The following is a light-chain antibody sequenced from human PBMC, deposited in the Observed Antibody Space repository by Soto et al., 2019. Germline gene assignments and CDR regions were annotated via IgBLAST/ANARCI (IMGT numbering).Light chain of an antibody. Sequence: QSAPTQPASVPGSPGQSITISCTGTSSDVGGYNYVSWYQQHPGKAPKLMIYEVSNRPSGVSNRFSGSKSGNTASLTISGLQAEDEADYYCSSYTSSSLYVFGTGTKLTVL. V-gene: IGLV2-14*01. J-gene: IGLJ1*01. CDR2: EVS. CDR1: SSDVGGYNY. CDR3: SSYTSSSLYV.